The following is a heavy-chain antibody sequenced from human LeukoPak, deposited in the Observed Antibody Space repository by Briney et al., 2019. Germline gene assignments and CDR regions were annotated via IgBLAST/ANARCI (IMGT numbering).Heavy chain of an antibody. CDR2: IYYSGST. Sequence: SETLSLTCTVSGGSISSYYWSWIRQPPGKGLEWIGSIYYSGSTYYNPSLKSRVTISVDTSKNQFSLKLSSVTAADTAVYYCARRGAIDNYYYYGMDVWGQGTTVTVSS. CDR1: GGSISSYY. CDR3: ARRGAIDNYYYYGMDV. V-gene: IGHV4-59*05. J-gene: IGHJ6*02. D-gene: IGHD1-26*01.